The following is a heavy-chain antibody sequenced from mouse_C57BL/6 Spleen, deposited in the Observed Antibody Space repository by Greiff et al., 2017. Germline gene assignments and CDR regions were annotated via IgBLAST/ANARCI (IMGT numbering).Heavy chain of an antibody. V-gene: IGHV1-64*01. D-gene: IGHD1-1*01. CDR1: GYTFTSYW. CDR2: IHPNSGST. Sequence: QVQLQQSGAELVKPGASVKLSCKASGYTFTSYWMHWVKQRPGQGLEWIGMIHPNSGSTNYNEKFKSKATLTVDKSSSTAYMQLSSLTSEDSAVYYCPFTTRDYYAMDYWGQGTSVTVSS. CDR3: PFTTRDYYAMDY. J-gene: IGHJ4*01.